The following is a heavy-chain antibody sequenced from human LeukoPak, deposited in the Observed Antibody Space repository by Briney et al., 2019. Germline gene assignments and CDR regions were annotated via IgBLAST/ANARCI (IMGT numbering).Heavy chain of an antibody. D-gene: IGHD3-22*01. Sequence: SETLSLTCTVSGGSISSYYWSWIREPPGKGLEWIGYIYYSGSTNYNPSLKSRVTISVDTSKNQFSLKLSSVTAADTAVYYCARAAFRRGVVIRADWFDPWGQGTLVTVSS. J-gene: IGHJ5*02. CDR3: ARAAFRRGVVIRADWFDP. CDR2: IYYSGST. V-gene: IGHV4-59*01. CDR1: GGSISSYY.